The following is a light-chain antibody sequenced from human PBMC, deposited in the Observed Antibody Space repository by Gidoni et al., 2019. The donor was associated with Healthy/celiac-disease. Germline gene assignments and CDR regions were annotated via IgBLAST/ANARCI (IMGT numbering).Light chain of an antibody. CDR1: QSVSSY. CDR3: QQRSNWLWT. Sequence: EIVLTQSPATLSLSPGERATLSCSASQSVSSYLAWYQQKPGQAPRLLIYDASNRATGIPARFSGSGSGTDLTLTISSLEPEDFAVYYCQQRSNWLWTFGQGTKVEIK. CDR2: DAS. J-gene: IGKJ1*01. V-gene: IGKV3-11*01.